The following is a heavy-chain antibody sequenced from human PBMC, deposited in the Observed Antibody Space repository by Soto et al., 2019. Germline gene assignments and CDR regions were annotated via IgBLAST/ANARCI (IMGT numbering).Heavy chain of an antibody. D-gene: IGHD2-15*01. CDR1: GGSVSSRSYF. CDR3: ARQRVVPATPTNWFDP. CDR2: IYYNGST. V-gene: IGHV4-39*01. J-gene: IGHJ5*02. Sequence: PSETLSLTCTVSGGSVSSRSYFWGWIRQPPGKGLEWIGTIYYNGSTYYNPSLKSRVTLSVDTSKNQFSLKLTSVTASDTAIYYCARQRVVPATPTNWFDPWGQGTLVTVPQ.